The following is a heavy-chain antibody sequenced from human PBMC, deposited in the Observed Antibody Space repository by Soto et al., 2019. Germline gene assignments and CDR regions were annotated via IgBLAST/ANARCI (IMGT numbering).Heavy chain of an antibody. CDR3: ARVIGAVAGLSPDISP. J-gene: IGHJ5*02. CDR2: ISAYNGNT. D-gene: IGHD6-19*01. Sequence: ASVKVSCKASGYTFTSYGISWVRQAPGQGLEWMGWISAYNGNTNYAQKLQGRVTMTTDTSTSTAYMELRSLRSDDMAVYYCARVIGAVAGLSPDISPWGQGTLVTVSS. CDR1: GYTFTSYG. V-gene: IGHV1-18*03.